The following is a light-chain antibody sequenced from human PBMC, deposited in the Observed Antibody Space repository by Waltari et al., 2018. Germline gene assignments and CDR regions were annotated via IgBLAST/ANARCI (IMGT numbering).Light chain of an antibody. V-gene: IGLV1-47*01. CDR1: SSNIGSNY. Sequence: QSVLTQPPSASGTPGQRVTISCSGSSSNIGSNYVCWYQQLPGAAPKLLIYRSNPRPSGVPDRFSGSKSGPSASLAISELRSEDEAVYYCAAWDDSLSRLVFGAGTTVTIL. J-gene: IGLJ1*01. CDR2: RSN. CDR3: AAWDDSLSRLV.